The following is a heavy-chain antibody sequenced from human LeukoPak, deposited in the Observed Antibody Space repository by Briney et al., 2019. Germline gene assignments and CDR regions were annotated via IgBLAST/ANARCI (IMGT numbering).Heavy chain of an antibody. D-gene: IGHD3-10*01. V-gene: IGHV1-2*02. CDR1: GFTFAGYS. CDR3: GRVYYYGAGSYYLWFNT. Sequence: GASVKVSCKAYGFTFAGYSLHWVRQAPGQGLESLGFINPNSGGTNYAKKFKGRFTITRDKSINTAYLELSSLRSDQQPVYYFGRVYYYGAGSYYLWFNTRGQGTLVTASS. J-gene: IGHJ5*02. CDR2: INPNSGGT.